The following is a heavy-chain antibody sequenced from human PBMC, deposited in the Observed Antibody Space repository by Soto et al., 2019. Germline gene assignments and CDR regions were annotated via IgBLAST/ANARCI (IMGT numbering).Heavy chain of an antibody. J-gene: IGHJ6*02. CDR3: AGGDYYHSSGYYFYYYTMDV. CDR1: GGSISSSSYY. V-gene: IGHV4-39*01. Sequence: QLHLQESGPGLVKPSETLSLTCTVSGGSISSSSYYWGWIRQPPGKGLEWIGNVYYGGSTYYNPSLKRRVTIAVATSKSQFSLKLSSVTAADTAVYYCAGGDYYHSSGYYFYYYTMDVWGQGTTVTVSS. D-gene: IGHD3-22*01. CDR2: VYYGGST.